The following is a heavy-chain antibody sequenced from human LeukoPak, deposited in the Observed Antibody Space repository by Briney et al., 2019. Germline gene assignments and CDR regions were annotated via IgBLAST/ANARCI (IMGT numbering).Heavy chain of an antibody. D-gene: IGHD2-15*01. Sequence: ASVKVSCKASGGTFSSYAISWVRQAPGQGLEWMGGIIPIFGTANYAQKFQGRVTITADESTSTAYMELSSLRSEDTAVYYCARGRKYCSGGSCYPKYYYYMDVWGKGTTVTVSS. CDR2: IIPIFGTA. CDR3: ARGRKYCSGGSCYPKYYYYMDV. CDR1: GGTFSSYA. V-gene: IGHV1-69*13. J-gene: IGHJ6*03.